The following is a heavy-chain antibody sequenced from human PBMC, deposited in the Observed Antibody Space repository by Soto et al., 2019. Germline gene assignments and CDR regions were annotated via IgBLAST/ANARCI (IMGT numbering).Heavy chain of an antibody. CDR1: GVSVTNHY. CDR2: IHHSGAS. CDR3: ARCGDTRGISLHAFDI. V-gene: IGHV4-4*09. D-gene: IGHD3-10*01. J-gene: IGHJ3*02. Sequence: SETLSLTCAVSGVSVTNHYCHWIRQTPEKGLEWIGFIHHSGASAFAPSLSSRLSMSVDTSRNQFYLRLNLLTAADTAVYYFARCGDTRGISLHAFDIRGHGILVT.